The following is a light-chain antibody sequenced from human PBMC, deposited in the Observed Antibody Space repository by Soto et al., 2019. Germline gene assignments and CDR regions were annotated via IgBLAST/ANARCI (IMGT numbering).Light chain of an antibody. V-gene: IGKV1-39*01. CDR3: QQSYTRWT. CDR2: AAS. J-gene: IGKJ2*02. Sequence: DIQMTQSPSSLSASVGDRVTISCRASQNIGSCLNWYQQKPGKAPKVLISAASTLQSGVPSRFSGSGSETGFTLTISSLQPEDFATYYCQQSYTRWTFGQGTKLEIK. CDR1: QNIGSC.